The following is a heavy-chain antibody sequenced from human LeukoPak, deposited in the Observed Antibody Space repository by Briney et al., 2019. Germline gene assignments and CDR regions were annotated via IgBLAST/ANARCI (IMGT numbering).Heavy chain of an antibody. CDR3: AKGWGAIRAFDI. D-gene: IGHD3-10*01. J-gene: IGHJ3*02. CDR2: ISNDGSNK. Sequence: GRSLRLSCAASGFTFSSYGIHWVRQAPGKGLEWVAVISNDGSNKYYADSVKGRFTISRDNSKNTLYLQMNSLRAEDTAVYYCAKGWGAIRAFDIWGQGTMVTVSS. V-gene: IGHV3-30*18. CDR1: GFTFSSYG.